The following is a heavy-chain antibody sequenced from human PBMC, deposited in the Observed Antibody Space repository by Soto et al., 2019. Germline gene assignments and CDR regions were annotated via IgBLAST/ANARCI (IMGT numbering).Heavy chain of an antibody. V-gene: IGHV4-39*01. Sequence: SETLSLTCTVSGGSIGSSSYYWGWIRQPPGKGLEWIGSIYDRGSTYSNPSLKSRLTTSLDTSKNQFSLKLTSVTAADTAVYYCARHGYTSGRTYFDYWGQGTLVT. CDR2: IYDRGST. CDR3: ARHGYTSGRTYFDY. J-gene: IGHJ4*02. CDR1: GGSIGSSSYY. D-gene: IGHD6-19*01.